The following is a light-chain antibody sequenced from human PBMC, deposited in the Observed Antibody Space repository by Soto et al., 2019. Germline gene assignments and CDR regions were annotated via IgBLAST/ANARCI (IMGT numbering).Light chain of an antibody. Sequence: DVVLTQSPDSLPVSLGERATINCKSSQSLLYSSNNKNYLAWYQQNPGQPPKLLIYWASTRESGVPDRFSGSGSGTDFTLTSSGLQAEDVAVYYCQQYYNTPYTFGQGTKLEIK. CDR1: QSLLYSSNNKNY. J-gene: IGKJ2*01. CDR2: WAS. V-gene: IGKV4-1*01. CDR3: QQYYNTPYT.